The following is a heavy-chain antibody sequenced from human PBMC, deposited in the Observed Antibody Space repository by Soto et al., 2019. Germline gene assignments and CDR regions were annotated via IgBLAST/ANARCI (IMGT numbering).Heavy chain of an antibody. CDR1: GVSISSGGYY. CDR2: ISYSGRT. Sequence: TCTVSGVSISSGGYYWGWIRQHPGKGLEWIGNISYSGRTYYNPSLKSRVIMSVDTSKNHFSLNLSSVTAADTAIYYCASVIGGDSESYFDYWGQGTLVTVSS. D-gene: IGHD4-17*01. CDR3: ASVIGGDSESYFDY. J-gene: IGHJ4*02. V-gene: IGHV4-31*03.